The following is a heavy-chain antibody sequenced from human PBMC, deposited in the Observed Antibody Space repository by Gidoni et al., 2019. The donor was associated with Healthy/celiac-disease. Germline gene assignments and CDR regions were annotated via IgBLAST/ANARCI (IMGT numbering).Heavy chain of an antibody. J-gene: IGHJ5*02. CDR3: ARGISRVTYYYDSSGYRRFGKVWFDP. D-gene: IGHD3-22*01. CDR2: INHSGST. Sequence: QVQLQQWGAGLLKPSETLSLTCAVYGASFSGYYWSWIRQPPGKGLAWIGEINHSGSTNYNPSLKSRVTISVDTSKNQFSLKLSSVTAADTAVYYCARGISRVTYYYDSSGYRRFGKVWFDPWGQGTLVTVSS. CDR1: GASFSGYY. V-gene: IGHV4-34*01.